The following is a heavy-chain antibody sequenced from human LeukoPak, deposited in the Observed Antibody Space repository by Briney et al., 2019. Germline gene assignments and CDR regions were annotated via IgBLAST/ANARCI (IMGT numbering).Heavy chain of an antibody. CDR3: ARGRYFDWLLYENWFDP. CDR2: IIPILGIA. V-gene: IGHV1-69*04. Sequence: SVKVSCKASGGTFSSYAISWVRQAPGQGLEWVGRIIPILGIANYAQKFQGRVTITADKSTSTAYMELSSLRSEDTAVYYCARGRYFDWLLYENWFDPWGQGTLVTVSS. D-gene: IGHD3-9*01. J-gene: IGHJ5*02. CDR1: GGTFSSYA.